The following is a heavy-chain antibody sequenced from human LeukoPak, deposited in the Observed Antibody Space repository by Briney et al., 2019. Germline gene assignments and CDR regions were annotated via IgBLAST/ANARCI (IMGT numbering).Heavy chain of an antibody. D-gene: IGHD4/OR15-4a*01. CDR3: ARRAGAYSHPYDY. V-gene: IGHV4-39*07. CDR1: GGSISSSSYY. J-gene: IGHJ4*02. Sequence: SETLSLTCTVSGGSISSSSYYWGWIREPPGKGLGWIGSIYYSGSTYYNPSLKSRVTISVDTSKNQFSLKLSSVTAADTAVYYRARRAGAYSHPYDYWGQGTLVTVSS. CDR2: IYYSGST.